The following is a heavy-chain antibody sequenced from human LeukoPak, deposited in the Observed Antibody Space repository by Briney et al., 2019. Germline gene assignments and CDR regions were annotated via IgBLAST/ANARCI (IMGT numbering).Heavy chain of an antibody. J-gene: IGHJ4*02. CDR1: GYVFIDYH. D-gene: IGHD6-19*01. V-gene: IGHV1-46*01. CDR3: ARSLYDSGWYSQFDY. CDR2: INPRGGST. Sequence: ASVKVPCKASGYVFIDYHLHWVRQAPGQGLEWMGIINPRGGSTSHAQKFQGRVTMTRDMSTNTVSLEMSSLTSEDTGVYYCARSLYDSGWYSQFDYWGQGTLVTVSS.